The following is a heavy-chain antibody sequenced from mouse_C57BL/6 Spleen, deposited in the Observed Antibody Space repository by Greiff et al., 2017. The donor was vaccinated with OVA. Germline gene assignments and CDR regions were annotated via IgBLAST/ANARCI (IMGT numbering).Heavy chain of an antibody. Sequence: QVQLQQPGAELVKPGASVKLSCKASGYTFTSYWMHWVKQRPGQGLEWIGMIHPNSGSTNYNEKFKSKATLTVDKSSSTAYMQLSSLTSEDAAVYYCARSEALYYFDYWGQGTTLTVSS. V-gene: IGHV1-64*01. CDR3: ARSEALYYFDY. D-gene: IGHD6-1*01. CDR2: IHPNSGST. CDR1: GYTFTSYW. J-gene: IGHJ2*01.